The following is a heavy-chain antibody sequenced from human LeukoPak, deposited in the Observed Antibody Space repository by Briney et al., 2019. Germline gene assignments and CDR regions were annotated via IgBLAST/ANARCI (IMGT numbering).Heavy chain of an antibody. V-gene: IGHV4-34*01. J-gene: IGHJ5*02. CDR1: GGSFSGYY. D-gene: IGHD6-13*01. CDR3: ARGFLAAQRQGYWFDP. CDR2: INHSGST. Sequence: PSETLSLTCAVYGGSFSGYYWSWIRQPPGKGLEWIGEINHSGSTNYNPSLKSRVTISVDTSKNQFSLKLSSVTAADTAVYYCARGFLAAQRQGYWFDPWGQGTLVTVSS.